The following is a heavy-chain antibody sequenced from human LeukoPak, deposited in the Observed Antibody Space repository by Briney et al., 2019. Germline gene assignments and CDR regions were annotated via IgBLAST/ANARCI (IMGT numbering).Heavy chain of an antibody. V-gene: IGHV3-53*01. CDR2: IYSGGST. Sequence: GGSLRLSCAASGFTVSSNYMSWVRQAPGKGLEWVSVIYSGGSTYYADSVKGRFTISRDNSKNTLYLQMNSLRAEDTAVYYCARAVLGTLDDWFDPWGQGTLVTVSS. J-gene: IGHJ5*02. D-gene: IGHD1-1*01. CDR3: ARAVLGTLDDWFDP. CDR1: GFTVSSNY.